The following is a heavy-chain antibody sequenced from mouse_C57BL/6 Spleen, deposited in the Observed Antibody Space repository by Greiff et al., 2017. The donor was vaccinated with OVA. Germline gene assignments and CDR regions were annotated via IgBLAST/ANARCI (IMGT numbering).Heavy chain of an antibody. CDR1: GYTFTDYE. V-gene: IGHV1-15*01. D-gene: IGHD1-2*01. Sequence: LVESGAELVRPGASVTLSCKASGYTFTDYEMHWVKQTPVHGLEWIGAIDPETGGTAYHPKFKGKAILTADKSSSTAYMALRSLTSEASAFYYCTRGFTTACDYWGQGTTLTVSS. J-gene: IGHJ2*01. CDR3: TRGFTTACDY. CDR2: IDPETGGT.